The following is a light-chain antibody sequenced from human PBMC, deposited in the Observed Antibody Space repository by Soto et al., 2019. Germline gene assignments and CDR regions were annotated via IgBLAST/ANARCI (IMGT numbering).Light chain of an antibody. V-gene: IGKV3-11*01. J-gene: IGKJ5*01. CDR2: DAS. Sequence: EIVLTQSPATLSLSPGERATLSCRASQSVSSYLAWYQQKPGQAPRLLIYDASNRATGIPARFSGSGSGTDFTLTISSLETEDFAVYYCQQRSNWPPGITFGQGKRLEIK. CDR3: QQRSNWPPGIT. CDR1: QSVSSY.